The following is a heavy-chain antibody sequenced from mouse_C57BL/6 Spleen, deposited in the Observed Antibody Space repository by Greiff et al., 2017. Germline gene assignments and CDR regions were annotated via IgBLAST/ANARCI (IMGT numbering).Heavy chain of an antibody. CDR3: TGFYYYGSSPLYAMDY. Sequence: DVKLVESGGGLVQPGGSMKLSCVASGFTFSNYWMNWVRQSPEKGLEWVAQIRLKSDNYATHYAESVKGRFTISRDDYKSSVYLQMNNLRAEDTGIYYCTGFYYYGSSPLYAMDYWGQGTSVTVSS. D-gene: IGHD1-1*01. V-gene: IGHV6-3*01. J-gene: IGHJ4*01. CDR2: IRLKSDNYAT. CDR1: GFTFSNYW.